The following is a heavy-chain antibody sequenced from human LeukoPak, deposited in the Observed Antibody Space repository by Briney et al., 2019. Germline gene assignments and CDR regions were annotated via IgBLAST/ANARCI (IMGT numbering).Heavy chain of an antibody. Sequence: PSETLSLTCAVYGGSFSGYYWSWIRQPPGKGLEWIGEINHSGSTNYNPSLKSRVTISVDTSKNQFSLKLSSVTAADTAVYYCARLEGSHAFDIWGQGTMVTVSS. V-gene: IGHV4-34*01. CDR2: INHSGST. CDR1: GGSFSGYY. CDR3: ARLEGSHAFDI. D-gene: IGHD6-13*01. J-gene: IGHJ3*02.